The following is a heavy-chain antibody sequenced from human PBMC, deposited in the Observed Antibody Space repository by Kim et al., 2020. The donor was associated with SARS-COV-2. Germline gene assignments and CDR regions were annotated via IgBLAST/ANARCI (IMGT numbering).Heavy chain of an antibody. CDR3: ARENTPVQIWFGAHFDY. CDR2: IYTSGST. V-gene: IGHV4-4*07. J-gene: IGHJ4*02. CDR1: GGSISSYY. Sequence: SETLSLTCTVSGGSISSYYWSWIRQPAGKGLEWIGRIYTSGSTNYNPSLKSRVTMSVDTSKNQFSLKLSSVTAADTAVYYCARENTPVQIWFGAHFDYWGQGTLVTVSS. D-gene: IGHD3-10*01.